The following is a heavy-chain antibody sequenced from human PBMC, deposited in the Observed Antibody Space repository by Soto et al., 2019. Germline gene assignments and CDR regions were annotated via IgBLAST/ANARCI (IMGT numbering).Heavy chain of an antibody. CDR1: GYTFTSYA. Sequence: ASVKVSCKASGYTFTSYAMHWVHQAPGQRLEWMGWINAGNGNTKYSQKFQGRVTITRDTSASTAYMELSSLRSEDTAVYYCARGAGDCTNGVCYTGGYYGMDVWGQATTVTVSS. J-gene: IGHJ6*02. V-gene: IGHV1-3*01. CDR2: INAGNGNT. D-gene: IGHD2-8*01. CDR3: ARGAGDCTNGVCYTGGYYGMDV.